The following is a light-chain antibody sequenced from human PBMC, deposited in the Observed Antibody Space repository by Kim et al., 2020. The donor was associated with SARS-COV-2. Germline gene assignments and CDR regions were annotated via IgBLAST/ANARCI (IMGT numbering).Light chain of an antibody. V-gene: IGLV3-21*04. Sequence: SYELTQPPSVSVAPGKTARITCGGNNMGSKSVHWYQQKPGQAPVLVIYYDSARPSGIPERFSGSNSGNTATLTISRVEAGDEADYYCQVWDSSSVHVVFGGGTQLTVL. CDR1: NMGSKS. CDR3: QVWDSSSVHVV. CDR2: YDS. J-gene: IGLJ2*01.